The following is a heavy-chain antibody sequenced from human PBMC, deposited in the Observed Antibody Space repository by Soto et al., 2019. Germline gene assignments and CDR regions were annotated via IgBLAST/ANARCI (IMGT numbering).Heavy chain of an antibody. J-gene: IGHJ5*02. CDR3: ARSGYSYGHPDNWFDP. Sequence: TGGSLRLSCAASGFTFSSYGMHWVRQAPGKGLEWVAVIWYDGSNKYYADSVKGRFTISRDNSKNTLYLQMNSLRAEDTAVYYCARSGYSYGHPDNWFDPWGQGTLVTVSS. CDR1: GFTFSSYG. CDR2: IWYDGSNK. D-gene: IGHD5-18*01. V-gene: IGHV3-33*01.